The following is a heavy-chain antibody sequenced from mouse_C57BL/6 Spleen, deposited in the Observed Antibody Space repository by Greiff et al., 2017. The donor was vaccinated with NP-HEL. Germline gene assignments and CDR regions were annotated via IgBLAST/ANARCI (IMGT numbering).Heavy chain of an antibody. CDR3: AREAYWYFDV. CDR2: ISYDGSN. CDR1: GYSITSGYY. Sequence: VQLKESGPGLVKPSQSLSLTCSVTGYSITSGYYWNWIRQFPGNKLEWMGYISYDGSNNYNPSLKNRISITRDTSKNQFFLKLNSVTTEDTATYYCAREAYWYFDVWGTGTTVTVSS. J-gene: IGHJ1*03. V-gene: IGHV3-6*01.